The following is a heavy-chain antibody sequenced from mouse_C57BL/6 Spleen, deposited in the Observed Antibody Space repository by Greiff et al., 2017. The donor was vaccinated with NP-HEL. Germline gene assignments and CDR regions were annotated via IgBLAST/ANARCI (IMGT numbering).Heavy chain of an antibody. J-gene: IGHJ4*01. D-gene: IGHD2-10*01. CDR3: ARNEAYRGYYAMDY. CDR1: GFSLTSYG. CDR2: IWSGGST. Sequence: QVQLKQSGPGLVQPSQSLSITCTVSGFSLTSYGVHWVRQSPGKGLEWLGVIWSGGSTDYNAAFISRLSISKDNSKSQVFFKMNSLQADDTAIYYCARNEAYRGYYAMDYWGQGTSVTVSS. V-gene: IGHV2-2*01.